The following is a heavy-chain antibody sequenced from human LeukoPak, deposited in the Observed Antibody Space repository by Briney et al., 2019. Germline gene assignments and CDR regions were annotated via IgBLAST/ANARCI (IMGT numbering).Heavy chain of an antibody. CDR1: GYSISSGYY. V-gene: IGHV4-38-2*02. CDR3: ARDLGWFGEP. D-gene: IGHD3-10*01. J-gene: IGHJ4*02. CDR2: IYHSGST. Sequence: PSETLSLTCTVSGYSISSGYYWGWIRQPPGKGLEWIGSIYHSGSTYYNPSLKSRVTISVDTSKNQFSLKLSSVTAADTAVYYCARDLGWFGEPWGQGTLVTVSS.